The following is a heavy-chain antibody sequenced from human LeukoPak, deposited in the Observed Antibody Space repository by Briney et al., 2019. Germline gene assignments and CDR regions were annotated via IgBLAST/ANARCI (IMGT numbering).Heavy chain of an antibody. CDR2: IYYSGST. D-gene: IGHD3-9*01. CDR3: ARLGRDYDILTGYYHPPL. V-gene: IGHV4-59*08. J-gene: IGHJ4*02. CDR1: GGSICSYY. Sequence: PSETLSLTCTVSGGSICSYYWSWIRQPPGKGLEWIGYIYYSGSTNYNPSLKSRVTISVDTSKNQFSLKLSSVTAADTAVYYCARLGRDYDILTGYYHPPLWGQGTLVTVSS.